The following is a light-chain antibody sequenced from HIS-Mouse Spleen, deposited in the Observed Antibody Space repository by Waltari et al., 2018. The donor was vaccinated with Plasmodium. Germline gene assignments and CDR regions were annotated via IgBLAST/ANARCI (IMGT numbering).Light chain of an antibody. CDR3: YSTDSSGNHRV. CDR1: ALPKKY. J-gene: IGLJ3*02. Sequence: SYELTQPPSVSVSPGQTARITCSGDALPKKYAYWYQEKSGQAPVLVIYEDSKRPSGNPERLCGCSSETMATLTISGAQVEDEADYYCYSTDSSGNHRVFGGGTKLTVL. CDR2: EDS. V-gene: IGLV3-10*01.